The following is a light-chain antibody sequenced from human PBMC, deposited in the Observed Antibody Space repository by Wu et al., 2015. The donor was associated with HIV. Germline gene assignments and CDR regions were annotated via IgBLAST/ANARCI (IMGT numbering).Light chain of an antibody. V-gene: IGKV3-20*01. CDR2: GAS. Sequence: EIVLRQFPSTQSLSPGERALFSCRASQRLSSRSLAWYQQKRGQPPRLLISGASIRATGIPDKFSGAGAGTDFSLIISGLEPEDSAVYYCQRYGDSPITFGQGTRLEIK. CDR1: QRLSSRS. J-gene: IGKJ5*01. CDR3: QRYGDSPIT.